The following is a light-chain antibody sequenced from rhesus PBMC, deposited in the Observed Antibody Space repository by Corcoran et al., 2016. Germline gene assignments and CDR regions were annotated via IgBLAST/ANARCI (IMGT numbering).Light chain of an antibody. J-gene: IGKJ2*01. CDR2: RAS. CDR3: QQHNHLPYS. Sequence: DIQMTQSPSSLSASVGDRVTITCRASQGISKYLAWYHQKQGKAPKVLIYRASNLETGVPSRFSGSGSGTNFTLIITSLQPEDLATYYCQQHNHLPYSFGQGTKVEIK. V-gene: IGKV1-69*01. CDR1: QGISKY.